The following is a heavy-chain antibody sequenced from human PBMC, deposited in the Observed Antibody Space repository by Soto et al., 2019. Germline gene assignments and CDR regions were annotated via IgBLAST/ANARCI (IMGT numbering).Heavy chain of an antibody. CDR3: ARAGCDGGSCYTLVGLRYGMDV. CDR1: GFILSTYA. D-gene: IGHD2-15*01. CDR2: ISYDGNNK. Sequence: QVPLVESGGGVVQPGRSLRLSCAASGFILSTYAMYWVRQAPGKGLEGVAVISYDGNNKYYADSVKGRFTISRDNSKNTLYRQMNSLRAEDTAVYYCARAGCDGGSCYTLVGLRYGMDVWGQGTTVTVSS. V-gene: IGHV3-30-3*01. J-gene: IGHJ6*02.